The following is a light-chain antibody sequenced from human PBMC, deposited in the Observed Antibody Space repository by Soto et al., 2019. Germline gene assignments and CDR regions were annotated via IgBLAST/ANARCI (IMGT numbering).Light chain of an antibody. Sequence: ETVMTQSPATLSVSPGERPTLSCRASQSVSSNLAWYQQKPGQAPRLLIYDASTRATGIPARFSGSGSGTEFTLTISSLQSEDFAVYYCQQYKTWPRTFGPGTKVDIQ. CDR2: DAS. J-gene: IGKJ3*01. CDR3: QQYKTWPRT. V-gene: IGKV3-15*01. CDR1: QSVSSN.